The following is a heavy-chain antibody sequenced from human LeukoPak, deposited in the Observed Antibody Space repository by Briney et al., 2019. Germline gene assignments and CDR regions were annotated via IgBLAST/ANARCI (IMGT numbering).Heavy chain of an antibody. Sequence: GASVKVSCKASGYTFTSYDINWVRQATGQGLEWMGWMNPNSGNTGYAQKFQGRVTMTRNTTISTAYMELSSLRSEDTAVYYCARGPGYSYGYYYYYYGMDVWGQGTTVTVSS. V-gene: IGHV1-8*01. CDR2: MNPNSGNT. CDR3: ARGPGYSYGYYYYYYGMDV. CDR1: GYTFTSYD. J-gene: IGHJ6*02. D-gene: IGHD5-18*01.